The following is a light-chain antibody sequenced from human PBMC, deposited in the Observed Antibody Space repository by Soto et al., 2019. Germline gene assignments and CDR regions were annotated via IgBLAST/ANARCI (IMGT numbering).Light chain of an antibody. J-gene: IGLJ1*01. Sequence: QSALTQPASVSGSPGQSITISCTGTSSDVGGYNYVSWYQQHPGKAPKLMIYDVSNRPSGVSNRFSGSKSGNTASLTISGLQAEDEADYYCSSYTSSSTKVSGTGTKVPV. CDR1: SSDVGGYNY. CDR3: SSYTSSSTKV. V-gene: IGLV2-14*01. CDR2: DVS.